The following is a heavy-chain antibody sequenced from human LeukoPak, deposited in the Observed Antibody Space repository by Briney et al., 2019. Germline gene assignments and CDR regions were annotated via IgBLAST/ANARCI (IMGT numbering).Heavy chain of an antibody. D-gene: IGHD5-24*01. Sequence: GASLRLSCVASGFTFSSSVMSWVRQAPGKGLEWVSTFSGASGNIYYVDSVKGRFTISRDNSKNTLYLQMNSLRAEDTALYYCAKREARSFEFWGQGTLVTVSS. CDR1: GFTFSSSV. V-gene: IGHV3-23*01. J-gene: IGHJ4*02. CDR3: AKREARSFEF. CDR2: FSGASGNI.